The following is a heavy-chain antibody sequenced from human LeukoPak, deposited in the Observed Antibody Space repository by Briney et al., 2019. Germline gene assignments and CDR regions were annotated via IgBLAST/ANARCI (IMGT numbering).Heavy chain of an antibody. J-gene: IGHJ3*02. D-gene: IGHD6-13*01. CDR2: INPNSGGT. V-gene: IGHV1-2*02. Sequence: GASVTVSFKASGYTFTVYYMHWVRQAPGQGLEWMGWINPNSGGTNYAQKFQGRVTMTRDTSISTAYMELSRLRSDDTAVYYCASAHIAAVAFDIWGQGTMVTVSS. CDR3: ASAHIAAVAFDI. CDR1: GYTFTVYY.